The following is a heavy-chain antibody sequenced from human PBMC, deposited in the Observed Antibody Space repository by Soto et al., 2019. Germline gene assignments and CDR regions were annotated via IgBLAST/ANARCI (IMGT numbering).Heavy chain of an antibody. CDR2: IIPIFGTA. CDR3: AGEGLCSSTSCSSLPFNY. CDR1: GGTFSSYA. Sequence: SVKVSCKASGGTFSSYAVSWVRQAPGQGLEWMGGIIPIFGTANYAQKFQGRVTITADESTSTAYMELSSLRSEDTAVYYCAGEGLCSSTSCSSLPFNYSGQGTRVTVAS. J-gene: IGHJ4*02. D-gene: IGHD2-2*01. V-gene: IGHV1-69*13.